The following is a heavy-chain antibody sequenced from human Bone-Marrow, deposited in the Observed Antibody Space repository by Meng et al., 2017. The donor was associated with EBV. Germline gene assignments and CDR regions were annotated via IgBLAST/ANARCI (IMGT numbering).Heavy chain of an antibody. D-gene: IGHD3-22*01. V-gene: IGHV4-4*02. Sequence: QVPLQEVGPGLVEPSATVSLTCAVSGASIDICDWWTWVRQAPGKGLEWIGEIHHSGTTNCNPSLESRVTISIDKSDNQFSLKLTSVTAADTAVYYCARGLGGHYPTMEYWGQGTLVTVSS. CDR3: ARGLGGHYPTMEY. CDR2: IHHSGTT. CDR1: GASIDICDW. J-gene: IGHJ4*02.